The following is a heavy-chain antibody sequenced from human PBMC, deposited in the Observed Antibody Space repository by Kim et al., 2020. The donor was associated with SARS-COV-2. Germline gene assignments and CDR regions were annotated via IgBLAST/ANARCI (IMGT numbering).Heavy chain of an antibody. CDR3: ARIGYGGCAMDV. D-gene: IGHD5-12*01. CDR2: IKQDGSEK. Sequence: GGSLRLSCAVSGFTFSSYWMSWVRQAPGKGLEWVANIKQDGSEKYYVDSVKGRLTISRDNAKNSLYLQMNSLRAEDTAVYYCARIGYGGCAMDVWGQGTTVTVPS. J-gene: IGHJ6*02. V-gene: IGHV3-7*03. CDR1: GFTFSSYW.